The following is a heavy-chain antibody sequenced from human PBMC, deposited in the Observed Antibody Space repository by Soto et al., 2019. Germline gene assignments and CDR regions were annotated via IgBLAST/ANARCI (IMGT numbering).Heavy chain of an antibody. V-gene: IGHV4-39*01. D-gene: IGHD2-21*02. CDR1: GGSIRNTNYH. CDR2: LYYRGAT. Sequence: SETLSLTCSVSGGSIRNTNYHWGWIRQPPGKGLEWIGTLYYRGATDYNPSLKSRATISGGTSKNQLSLNLSSVTAEDTAVYYCFGVLAATLDYWGQGTRVTV. CDR3: FGVLAATLDY. J-gene: IGHJ4*01.